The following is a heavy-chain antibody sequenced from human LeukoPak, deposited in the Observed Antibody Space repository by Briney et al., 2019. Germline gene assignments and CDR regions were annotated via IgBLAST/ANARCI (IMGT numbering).Heavy chain of an antibody. D-gene: IGHD2-2*01. CDR1: GGSISSSSYY. J-gene: IGHJ4*02. Sequence: SETLSLTCTVSGGSISSSSYYWGWIRQPPGKGLEWIGSIYYSGSTYYNPSLKSRVTISVDKSKNQFSLKLSSVTAADTAVYYCARDRGSTSCYDRWGQGTLVTVSS. CDR2: IYYSGST. V-gene: IGHV4-39*07. CDR3: ARDRGSTSCYDR.